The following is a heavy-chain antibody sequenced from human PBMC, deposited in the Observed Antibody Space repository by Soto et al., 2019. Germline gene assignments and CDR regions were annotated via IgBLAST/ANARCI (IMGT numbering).Heavy chain of an antibody. V-gene: IGHV5-51*01. D-gene: IGHD3-22*01. CDR3: ARPREFDTSGPFQH. CDR1: GYTFTTYW. Sequence: GESLKISCKGSGYTFTTYWIGWVRQMPGKGLEWMGVIYPGDSGTRYSPSFEGQVTMSADKSTSTAYLQWRSLKASDTAMYYCARPREFDTSGPFQHWGQGTLVTSPQ. CDR2: IYPGDSGT. J-gene: IGHJ1*01.